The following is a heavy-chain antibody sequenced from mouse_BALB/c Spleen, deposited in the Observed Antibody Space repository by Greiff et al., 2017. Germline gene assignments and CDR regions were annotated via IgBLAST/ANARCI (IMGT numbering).Heavy chain of an antibody. J-gene: IGHJ4*01. V-gene: IGHV5-17*02. Sequence: EVKLMESGGGLVQPGGSRKLSCAASGFTFSSFGMHWVRQTPEKGLEWVAYISSGSSTIYYSDTVKGRFTISRDNPKNTLLLQMTCLRSEDTAMYYCARCGYDCNYAMDYWGQGKSVTVSS. CDR2: ISSGSSTI. CDR3: ARCGYDCNYAMDY. CDR1: GFTFSSFG. D-gene: IGHD2-14*01.